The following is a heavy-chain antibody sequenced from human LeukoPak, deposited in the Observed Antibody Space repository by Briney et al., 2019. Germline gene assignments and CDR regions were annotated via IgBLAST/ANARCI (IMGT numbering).Heavy chain of an antibody. V-gene: IGHV5-51*01. CDR2: IYPGDSDT. CDR1: GYSFTSYW. CDR3: ARRGGSYYEWFDP. Sequence: GESLKISFKGSGYSFTSYWIGWVRPMPGKGLGWMGIIYPGDSDTSYSPSFQGQVTISADKSISTAYLQWSSLKASDTAMYYCARRGGSYYEWFDPWGQGTLVTVSS. J-gene: IGHJ5*02. D-gene: IGHD1-26*01.